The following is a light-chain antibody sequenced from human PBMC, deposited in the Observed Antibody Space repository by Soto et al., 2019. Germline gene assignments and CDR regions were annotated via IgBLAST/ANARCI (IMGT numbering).Light chain of an antibody. Sequence: QSVLTRPASVSGSPGQSISISCTGTSSDVGGYNYVSWYQQQPGKAPKLMIYEVSSRPSGVSDRFSGSKSGNTASLTISGLQAEDEADYYCSSYTSSTPYVFGTGTKVTVL. CDR1: SSDVGGYNY. CDR3: SSYTSSTPYV. J-gene: IGLJ1*01. V-gene: IGLV2-14*01. CDR2: EVS.